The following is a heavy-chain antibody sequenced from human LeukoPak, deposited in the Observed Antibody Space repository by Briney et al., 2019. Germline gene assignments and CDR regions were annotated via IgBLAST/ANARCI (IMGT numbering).Heavy chain of an antibody. Sequence: PGGSLRLSCAASGFTFSDHYMDWVRQAPGKGLEWVGRTRNKANSYTTEYAASVKGRFTISRDDSKNSLYLQMNSLKTGDTAVYSCARVRPSLTTVTDAGLAPWGKEPLVTVSS. D-gene: IGHD4-17*01. J-gene: IGHJ5*02. V-gene: IGHV3-72*01. CDR2: TRNKANSYTT. CDR3: ARVRPSLTTVTDAGLAP. CDR1: GFTFSDHY.